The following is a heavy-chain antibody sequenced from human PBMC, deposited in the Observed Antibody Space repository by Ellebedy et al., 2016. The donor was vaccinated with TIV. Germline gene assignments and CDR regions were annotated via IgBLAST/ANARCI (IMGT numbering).Heavy chain of an antibody. CDR3: ARDGDIAVVPAAKRFGMDV. V-gene: IGHV1-3*01. CDR2: INAGNGNR. Sequence: ASVKVSXKASGYTFTNYAIHWVRQALGQRLEWMGWINAGNGNRKYSQKFQGRVTITRDTSASAAYMELRSLRFEDTAVYYCARDGDIAVVPAAKRFGMDVWGQGTTVSVPS. J-gene: IGHJ6*02. D-gene: IGHD2-2*01. CDR1: GYTFTNYA.